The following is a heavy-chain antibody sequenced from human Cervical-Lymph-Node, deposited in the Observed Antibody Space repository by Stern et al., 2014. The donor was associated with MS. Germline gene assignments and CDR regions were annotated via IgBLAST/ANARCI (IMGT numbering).Heavy chain of an antibody. J-gene: IGHJ4*02. CDR1: GGTFSTFA. Sequence: VQLVQSGAEVKKPGSSGKVSCQTSGGTFSTFAIGWVRQAPGQGLEWMGGITPLFDATNYAQKFQGRLTITADESTRTAYMELSSLRPDDTAMYYCARGDSEAPIYYFDYWGQGTLVTVSS. D-gene: IGHD2-21*01. CDR2: ITPLFDAT. V-gene: IGHV1-69*01. CDR3: ARGDSEAPIYYFDY.